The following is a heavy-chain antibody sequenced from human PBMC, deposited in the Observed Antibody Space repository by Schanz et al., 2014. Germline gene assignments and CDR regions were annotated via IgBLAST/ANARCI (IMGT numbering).Heavy chain of an antibody. V-gene: IGHV3-74*02. J-gene: IGHJ4*02. CDR1: GFTFSTYW. CDR2: INSDGTTT. D-gene: IGHD2-2*01. Sequence: VQLAESGGGVVQPGRSLRLSCAASGFTFSTYWMHWVRQAPGKGLVWVSHINSDGTTTTYADSVKGRFTISRDNAENTLYLQMNSLRVEDTAVYYCAMGGYQLHHWGQGTLVAVSS. CDR3: AMGGYQLHH.